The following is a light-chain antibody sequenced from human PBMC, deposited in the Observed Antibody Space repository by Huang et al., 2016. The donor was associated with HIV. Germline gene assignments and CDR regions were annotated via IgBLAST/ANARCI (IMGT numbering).Light chain of an antibody. CDR1: QGISNS. J-gene: IGKJ3*01. V-gene: IGKV1-16*02. CDR3: QQYHKYPLT. Sequence: DPVCITCRASQGISNSLAWFQQKPGNAPKSLIYAASRLLSGVPSKFSGRGSGTDFTLTISSLQPDDFATYYCQQYHKYPLTFGPGTKVDLK. CDR2: AAS.